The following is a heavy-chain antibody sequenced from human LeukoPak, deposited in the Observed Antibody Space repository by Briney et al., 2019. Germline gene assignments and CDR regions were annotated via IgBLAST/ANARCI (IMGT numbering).Heavy chain of an antibody. D-gene: IGHD2-2*01. CDR2: IYYSGST. V-gene: IGHV4-59*01. Sequence: SETLSLTCTVSGGSISSYYWSWIRQPPGKGLEWIWYIYYSGSTNYNPSLKSRVTISVDTSKNQFSLKLSSVTAADTAVYYCARLVVVPAAKGHDAFDIWGQGTMVTVSS. CDR1: GGSISSYY. CDR3: ARLVVVPAAKGHDAFDI. J-gene: IGHJ3*02.